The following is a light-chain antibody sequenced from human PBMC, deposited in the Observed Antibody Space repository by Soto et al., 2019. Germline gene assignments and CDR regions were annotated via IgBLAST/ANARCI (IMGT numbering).Light chain of an antibody. V-gene: IGKV1-12*01. Sequence: DIQMTQSPSSLSASVGDRVTITCRSSQDLDRWLAWYQQKPGEAPKVLIFAASSLQSGLPSWFSGGGSGTDFSLTISSLQPEDVATYYCKQSRSFPLTFGGGTKVDI. CDR3: KQSRSFPLT. J-gene: IGKJ4*01. CDR2: AAS. CDR1: QDLDRW.